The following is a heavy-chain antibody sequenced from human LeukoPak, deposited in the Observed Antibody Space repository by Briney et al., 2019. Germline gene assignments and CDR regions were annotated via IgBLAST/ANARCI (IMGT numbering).Heavy chain of an antibody. CDR2: INPNSGGT. J-gene: IGHJ6*02. CDR3: ARMEPYYYYGMDV. CDR1: GYSSTGYY. Sequence: ASVKVSCKASGYSSTGYYKHWVRQAPGQGLEWMGWINPNSGGTKYAQKFQGWVTMTRDTSISTAYMELSRLRSDDTAVYYCARMEPYYYYGMDVWGQGTTVTVSS. D-gene: IGHD1-14*01. V-gene: IGHV1-2*04.